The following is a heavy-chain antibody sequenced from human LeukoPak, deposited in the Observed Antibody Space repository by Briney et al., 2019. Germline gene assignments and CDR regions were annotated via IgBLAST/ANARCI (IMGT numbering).Heavy chain of an antibody. CDR3: ARFSGNYSGVAFDI. CDR2: IIPLFVKA. Sequence: GSSVKVSCKTSGGTFSSYALSWVRQAPGQGLERMGGIIPLFVKANYADEFQGRITITADESTNTAYMELSSLRSEDTAVYYCARFSGNYSGVAFDIWGQGTMVTVSS. V-gene: IGHV1-69*01. J-gene: IGHJ3*02. D-gene: IGHD1-26*01. CDR1: GGTFSSYA.